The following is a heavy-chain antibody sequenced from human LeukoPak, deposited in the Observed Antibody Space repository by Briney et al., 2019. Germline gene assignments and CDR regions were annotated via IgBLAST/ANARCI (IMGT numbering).Heavy chain of an antibody. CDR1: GFSISSGYY. J-gene: IGHJ6*03. CDR3: ARGRGHMDV. CDR2: IYTSGGT. D-gene: IGHD3-10*01. Sequence: SETLSLTCTVSGFSISSGYYWGWIRQPAGKGLEWIGRIYTSGGTNYNPSLKSRVTISVDTSKNQFSLKLSSVTAADTAVYYCARGRGHMDVWGKGTTVTVSS. V-gene: IGHV4-61*02.